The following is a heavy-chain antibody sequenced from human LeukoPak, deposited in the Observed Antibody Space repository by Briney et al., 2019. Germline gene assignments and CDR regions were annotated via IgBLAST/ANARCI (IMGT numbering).Heavy chain of an antibody. D-gene: IGHD1-1*01. CDR1: GGTFISYA. V-gene: IGHV1-69*01. J-gene: IGHJ4*02. CDR2: IIPIFGTA. CDR3: ARVNNWNDGYYFDY. Sequence: ASVKVSCKASGGTFISYAISWVRQAPGQGVEWMGGIIPIFGTANYAQKFQGRVTITADEYTSKAYMELSSLRSEHTAVYYCARVNNWNDGYYFDYWGQGTLVTVSS.